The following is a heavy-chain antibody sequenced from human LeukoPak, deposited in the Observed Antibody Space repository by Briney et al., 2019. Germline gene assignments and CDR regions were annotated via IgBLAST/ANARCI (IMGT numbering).Heavy chain of an antibody. CDR3: ARASGYTVWSGYLHYFDY. J-gene: IGHJ4*02. Sequence: SVKVSCKASGGTFSSYAISWVRQAPGQGLEWMGGIIPIFGTANYAQKFQGRVTITADDSTSTAYMELSSLRSEDTAVYYCARASGYTVWSGYLHYFDYWGQGTLVTVSS. CDR1: GGTFSSYA. D-gene: IGHD3-3*01. V-gene: IGHV1-69*13. CDR2: IIPIFGTA.